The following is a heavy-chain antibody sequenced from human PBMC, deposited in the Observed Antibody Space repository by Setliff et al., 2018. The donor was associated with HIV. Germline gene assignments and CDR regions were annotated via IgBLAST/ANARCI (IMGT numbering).Heavy chain of an antibody. CDR1: GGSISSNY. J-gene: IGHJ4*02. V-gene: IGHV4-59*04. Sequence: SETLSLTCTVSGGSISSNYWSWMRQPPGKGLEWIGYIYHTGSTYYNPSLQSRVTLSVDTSKNQFSLKLSSVTAADTAFYYCAKPYYDISGYYFYYFDYWGQGTLVTVSS. CDR2: IYHTGST. D-gene: IGHD3-22*01. CDR3: AKPYYDISGYYFYYFDY.